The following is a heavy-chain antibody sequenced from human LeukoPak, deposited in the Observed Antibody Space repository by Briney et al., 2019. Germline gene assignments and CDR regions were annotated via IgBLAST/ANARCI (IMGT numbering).Heavy chain of an antibody. J-gene: IGHJ4*02. Sequence: SETLSLTCAVSGGSISSSHWWSWVRQPPGKGLEWIGEIYHSRSTNYNPSLKSRVTISVDKSKNQFSLKLSSVTAADTAVYYCASTSGELDYLYYFDYWGQGTLVTVSS. CDR1: GGSISSSHW. CDR2: IYHSRST. CDR3: ASTSGELDYLYYFDY. V-gene: IGHV4-4*02. D-gene: IGHD1-26*01.